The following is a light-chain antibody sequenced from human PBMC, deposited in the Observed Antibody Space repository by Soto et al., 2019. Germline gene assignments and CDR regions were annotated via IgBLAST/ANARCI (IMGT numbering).Light chain of an antibody. V-gene: IGKV1-27*01. CDR3: QEYNNARWT. J-gene: IGKJ1*01. CDR2: VAS. CDR1: QGISNY. Sequence: DIQMTQSPSSLSASVGDRVTITCRASQGISNYLAWYQQQPGKVPKLLIYVASTLQSGGPSRFSGSGSGTDFTPTISSLQPEDVVTDYCQEYNNARWTLGQGTKVEIK.